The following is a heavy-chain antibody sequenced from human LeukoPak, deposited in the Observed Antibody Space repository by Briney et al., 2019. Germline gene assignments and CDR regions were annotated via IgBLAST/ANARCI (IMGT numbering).Heavy chain of an antibody. D-gene: IGHD2-21*01. V-gene: IGHV3-23*01. CDR1: GFTFRSHG. Sequence: GGCLRLSWVGSGFTFRSHGMSWVRQAPEKGVEFVSGIYENGGTTYYADSVKGRFSISRDNSKNTLYLQMDSLRGEDTAVYYCAKGFRIGYSAHLAYWGQGALVTVSS. CDR2: IYENGGTT. CDR3: AKGFRIGYSAHLAY. J-gene: IGHJ4*02.